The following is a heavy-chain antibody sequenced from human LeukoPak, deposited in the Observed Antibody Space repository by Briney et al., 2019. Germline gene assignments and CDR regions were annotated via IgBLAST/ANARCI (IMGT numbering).Heavy chain of an antibody. CDR2: ISSSSSYI. J-gene: IGHJ6*02. CDR1: GFTFSSYS. CDR3: ARGEGSGNYLGNI. D-gene: IGHD3-10*01. Sequence: PGGSLRLSCAASGFTFSSYSMNWVRQAPGKGLEWVSSISSSSSYIYYADSVKGRFTISRDNAKNSLYLQMNSLRAEDTAVYYCARGEGSGNYLGNIWGQGTTVTVSS. V-gene: IGHV3-21*01.